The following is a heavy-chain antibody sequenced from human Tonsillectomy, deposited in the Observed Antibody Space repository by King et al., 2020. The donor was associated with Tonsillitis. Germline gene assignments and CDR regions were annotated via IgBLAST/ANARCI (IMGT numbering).Heavy chain of an antibody. CDR3: ASGKFDFWSGYPDYFDY. J-gene: IGHJ4*02. V-gene: IGHV4-34*01. CDR2: IYHSGTT. Sequence: VQLQQWGAGLLKPSETLSLTCAVYGGSFSNYYWTWIRQPPGKGLEWIGAIYHSGTTNYNPSLKSRVTFSLDPSKNQFSLRLSSVTAADTAVYYCASGKFDFWSGYPDYFDYWGQGTLVTVSS. D-gene: IGHD3-3*01. CDR1: GGSFSNYY.